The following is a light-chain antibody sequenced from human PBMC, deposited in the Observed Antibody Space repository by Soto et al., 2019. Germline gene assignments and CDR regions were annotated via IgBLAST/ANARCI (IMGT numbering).Light chain of an antibody. J-gene: IGKJ2*01. CDR1: QSISTW. CDR2: KAS. CDR3: QQYDSYPYT. V-gene: IGKV1-5*03. Sequence: QMTQSPSTLSASVGDRVTITCRASQSISTWLAWYQHKPGKAPNLLIYKASNLESGVPSRFSGSGYGTEFTLTISSLQPDDFTTYYCQQYDSYPYTFGHGTKLEIK.